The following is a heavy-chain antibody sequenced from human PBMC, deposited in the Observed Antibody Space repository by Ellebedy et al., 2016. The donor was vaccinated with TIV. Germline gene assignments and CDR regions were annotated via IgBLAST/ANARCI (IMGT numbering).Heavy chain of an antibody. J-gene: IGHJ4*02. CDR3: ATCRSGTAVFYFEY. CDR2: TSYRSKWYS. D-gene: IGHD1-1*01. V-gene: IGHV6-1*01. CDR1: GDSVSSNSAA. Sequence: MPSETLSLTCAISGDSVSSNSAAWNWIRQSPSRGLEWLGRTSYRSKWYSDSAVSVKSRLTISADTSKNQFSLQLSSVTPEDTAVYYCATCRSGTAVFYFEYWGQGTLVTVSS.